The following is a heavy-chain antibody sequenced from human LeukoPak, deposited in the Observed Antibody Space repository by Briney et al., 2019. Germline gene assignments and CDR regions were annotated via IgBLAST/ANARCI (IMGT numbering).Heavy chain of an antibody. CDR2: ISGSGGST. D-gene: IGHD6-13*01. CDR3: ARYSSSWWSYYYMDV. Sequence: PGGSLRLSCAASGFTFSNYWMSWVRQAPGKGLEWVSAISGSGGSTYYADSVKGRFTISRDNSKNTLYLQMNSLRAEDTAVYYCARYSSSWWSYYYMDVWGKGTTVTVSS. CDR1: GFTFSNYW. V-gene: IGHV3-23*01. J-gene: IGHJ6*03.